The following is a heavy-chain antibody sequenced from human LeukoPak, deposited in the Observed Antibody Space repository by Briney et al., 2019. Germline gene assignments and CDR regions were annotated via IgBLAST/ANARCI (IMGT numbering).Heavy chain of an antibody. CDR1: GFTFSDYS. V-gene: IGHV3-21*01. D-gene: IGHD5-18*01. Sequence: PGGSLRLSCTASGFTFSDYSMSWVRQAPGKGLEWVSSISGSSSYIYYADSMKGRFTISRDNAKNSLYLQMNSLRAEDTAVYYCAHSSGYAYGLDYWGQGTLVTVSS. J-gene: IGHJ4*02. CDR3: AHSSGYAYGLDY. CDR2: ISGSSSYI.